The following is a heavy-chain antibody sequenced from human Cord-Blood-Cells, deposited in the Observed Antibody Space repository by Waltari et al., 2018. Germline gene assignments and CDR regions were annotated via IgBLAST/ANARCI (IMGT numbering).Heavy chain of an antibody. Sequence: QVQLVQSGAEVKKPGASVKVSCKASGYTFTSYDINWVRQATGQGLEWMGWMNPNSGNTGYAQKCQGRVTRTRNTSISTAYMELSSLRSEDTAVYYCARAYNWGKGRSRAFDLWGRGTLVTVSS. V-gene: IGHV1-8*01. CDR3: ARAYNWGKGRSRAFDL. CDR1: GYTFTSYD. J-gene: IGHJ2*01. D-gene: IGHD7-27*01. CDR2: MNPNSGNT.